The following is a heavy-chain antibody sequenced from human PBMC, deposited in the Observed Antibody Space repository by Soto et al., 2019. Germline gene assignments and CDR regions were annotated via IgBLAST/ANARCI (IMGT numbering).Heavy chain of an antibody. CDR1: GGTFSSYA. J-gene: IGHJ4*02. CDR2: IIPIFGTA. CDR3: ARAGYSYGPFDY. Sequence: SVKVSCKASGGTFSSYAISWVRQAPGQGLEWMGGIIPIFGTANYAQKFQGRVTITADESTSTAYMDLSSLRSEDTAVYYCARAGYSYGPFDYWGQGTLVTVSS. D-gene: IGHD5-18*01. V-gene: IGHV1-69*13.